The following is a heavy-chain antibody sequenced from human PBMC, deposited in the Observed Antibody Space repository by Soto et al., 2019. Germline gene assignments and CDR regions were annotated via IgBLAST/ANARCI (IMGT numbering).Heavy chain of an antibody. CDR3: ARGPSGDKVDY. J-gene: IGHJ4*02. CDR2: IYNSGST. Sequence: QVQLQESGPGVVEPSQTLSLTCTVSVGSINNNGYFWSWIRQPPGSGLEWIGHIYNSGSTYSNPSLESRLTISVDTSKSQFSLKLSSVTAADTAVYYCARGPSGDKVDYWGQGTLVTFSS. V-gene: IGHV4-30-4*01. D-gene: IGHD1-26*01. CDR1: VGSINNNGYF.